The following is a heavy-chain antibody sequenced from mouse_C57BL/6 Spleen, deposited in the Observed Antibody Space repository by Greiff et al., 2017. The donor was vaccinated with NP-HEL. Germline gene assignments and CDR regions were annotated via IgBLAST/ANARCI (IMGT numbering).Heavy chain of an antibody. CDR1: GYTFTSYW. CDR2: IDPSDSYT. J-gene: IGHJ2*01. CDR3: ARLAGTDY. D-gene: IGHD4-1*01. Sequence: QVQLQQPGAELVKPGASVKLSCKASGYTFTSYWMQWVKQRPGQGLEWIGEIDPSDSYTNYNQKFKGKATLTVDTSSSTAYMQLSSLTSEDSAVYYCARLAGTDYWGKGTTLTVSS. V-gene: IGHV1-50*01.